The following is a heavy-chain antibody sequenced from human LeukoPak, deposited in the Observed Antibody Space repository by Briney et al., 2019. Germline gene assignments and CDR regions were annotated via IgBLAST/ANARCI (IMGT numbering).Heavy chain of an antibody. Sequence: GASVKVSCKASGYTFTGYYMHWVRQAPGQGLEWMGWINPNSGGTNYAQKFQGWVTMTRDTSISTAYMELSRLRSDDTAVYYCARAPPDSSGWYAPILYYYYGMDVWGQGTTVTVSS. CDR1: GYTFTGYY. J-gene: IGHJ6*02. CDR2: INPNSGGT. D-gene: IGHD6-19*01. CDR3: ARAPPDSSGWYAPILYYYYGMDV. V-gene: IGHV1-2*04.